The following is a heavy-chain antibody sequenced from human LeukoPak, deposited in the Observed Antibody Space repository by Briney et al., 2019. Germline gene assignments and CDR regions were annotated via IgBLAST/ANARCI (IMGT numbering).Heavy chain of an antibody. V-gene: IGHV4-34*01. CDR3: ARMTYYYGSGSYTPSMDV. Sequence: SETLSLTCAVYGGSFSGYYWSWIRQPPGKGLEWIGEINHSGSTNYNPSLKSRVTISVDTSKNQFSLKLSSVTAADTAVYYCARMTYYYGSGSYTPSMDVWGKGTTVTVSS. CDR1: GGSFSGYY. D-gene: IGHD3-10*01. CDR2: INHSGST. J-gene: IGHJ6*04.